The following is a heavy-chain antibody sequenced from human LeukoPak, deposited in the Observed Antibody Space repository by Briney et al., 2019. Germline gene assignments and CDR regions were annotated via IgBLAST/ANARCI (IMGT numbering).Heavy chain of an antibody. CDR1: GYSFTSYW. Sequence: GESLMISCKGSGYSFTSYWIGWVRQMPGKGLEWMGIIYPGDSDTRYSPSFQGQVTISADKSISTAYLQWSSLKASDTAMYYCARQPPTYGGWFDPWGQGTLVTVSS. V-gene: IGHV5-51*01. J-gene: IGHJ5*02. D-gene: IGHD4-23*01. CDR3: ARQPPTYGGWFDP. CDR2: IYPGDSDT.